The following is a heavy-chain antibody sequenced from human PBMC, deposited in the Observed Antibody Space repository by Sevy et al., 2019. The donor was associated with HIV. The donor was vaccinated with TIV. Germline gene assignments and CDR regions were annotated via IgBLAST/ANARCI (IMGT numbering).Heavy chain of an antibody. V-gene: IGHV1-18*01. D-gene: IGHD2-21*01. CDR2: ISADRRDT. CDR1: GYTLTTYG. CDR3: ARVRRSKNHVSYSFDY. Sequence: ASVKVSCKASGYTLTTYGISWVRQAPGQRLEWMGWISADRRDTNYTQKLQGRVTMTTDTSTSTAYMELRSLRSDDTAVYYCARVRRSKNHVSYSFDYWGQGTLVTVSS. J-gene: IGHJ4*02.